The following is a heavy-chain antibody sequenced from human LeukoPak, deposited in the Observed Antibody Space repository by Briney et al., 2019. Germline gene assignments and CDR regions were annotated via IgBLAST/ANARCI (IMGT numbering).Heavy chain of an antibody. CDR2: IYPCDSDT. Sequence: GESLKISCKGSGYSSTSYWIGWVRQMPGKGLEWMGIIYPCDSDTRYSPSFQGQVTISADKSISTAYLQWSSLKASDTAMYYCARRADYDFWSGYLMDVWGQGTTVTVSS. J-gene: IGHJ6*02. CDR3: ARRADYDFWSGYLMDV. V-gene: IGHV5-51*01. D-gene: IGHD3-3*01. CDR1: GYSSTSYW.